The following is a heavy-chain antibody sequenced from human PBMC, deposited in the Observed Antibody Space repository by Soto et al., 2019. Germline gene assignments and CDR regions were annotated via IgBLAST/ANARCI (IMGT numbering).Heavy chain of an antibody. CDR3: ARVSKVAGSAEYFQH. Sequence: GASVKVSCKASGYTFTSYYMHWVRQAPGQGLEWMGIINPSGGSTSYAQKFQGRVTMTRDTSTSTVYMELSSLRSEDTAVYYCARVSKVAGSAEYFQHWGQGTLVTVSS. CDR1: GYTFTSYY. D-gene: IGHD6-19*01. J-gene: IGHJ1*01. CDR2: INPSGGST. V-gene: IGHV1-46*01.